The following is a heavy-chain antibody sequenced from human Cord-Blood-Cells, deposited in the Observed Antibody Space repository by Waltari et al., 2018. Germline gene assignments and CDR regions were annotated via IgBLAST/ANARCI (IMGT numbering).Heavy chain of an antibody. D-gene: IGHD3-10*01. Sequence: QVQLVQSGAVVKKPGASVKVSCKASGYTFTSYAMHWVRQAPGQRLEWMGWINAGNGNTKYSQKFQGRVTITRDTSASTAYMELSSLRSEDTAVYYCARSGARRGVIYYGMDVWGQGTTVTVSS. CDR2: INAGNGNT. CDR1: GYTFTSYA. V-gene: IGHV1-3*01. J-gene: IGHJ6*02. CDR3: ARSGARRGVIYYGMDV.